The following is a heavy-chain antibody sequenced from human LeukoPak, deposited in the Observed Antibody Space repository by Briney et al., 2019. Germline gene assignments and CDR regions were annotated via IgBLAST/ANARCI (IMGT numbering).Heavy chain of an antibody. V-gene: IGHV4-59*01. J-gene: IGHJ6*02. Sequence: SETLSLTCTASGGSIGSYYWSWIRQPPGKGLEWIGYIYYSGSTNYNPSLKSRVTISVDTSKNQFSLKLSSVTAADTAVYYCARGRSDYYYYGMDVWGQGTTVTVSS. CDR1: GGSIGSYY. CDR2: IYYSGST. CDR3: ARGRSDYYYYGMDV.